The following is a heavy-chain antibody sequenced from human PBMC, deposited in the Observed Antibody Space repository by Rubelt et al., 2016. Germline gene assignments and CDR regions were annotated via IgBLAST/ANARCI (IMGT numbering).Heavy chain of an antibody. CDR3: ARGYDFWSGYYSSLDY. D-gene: IGHD3-3*01. CDR1: GFTFSSYS. J-gene: IGHJ4*02. CDR2: ISSSSSYI. Sequence: GGSLRLSCAASGFTFSSYSMNWVRQAPGKGLEWVSSISSSSSYIYYADSVKGRFTISRDNAKNSLYLQMNSLRAEDTAVYYCARGYDFWSGYYSSLDYWGQGTLVTVSS. V-gene: IGHV3-21*01.